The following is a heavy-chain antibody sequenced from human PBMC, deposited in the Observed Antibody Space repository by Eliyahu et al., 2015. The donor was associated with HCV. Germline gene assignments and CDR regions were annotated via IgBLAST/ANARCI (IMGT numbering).Heavy chain of an antibody. V-gene: IGHV3-66*02. D-gene: IGHD6-13*01. CDR2: IYSGGNT. CDR1: GFNVSRNY. Sequence: EVHLVDSGGGLVQPGGSLRLSCAPSGFNVSRNYMSWVRQAPGRGLEWVSLIYSGGNTFYADSVKGRFTISRDNSKNTLYLQMNSLRPEDTAVYYCASHPASSWQKWGPGTLVTVSS. J-gene: IGHJ4*02. CDR3: ASHPASSWQK.